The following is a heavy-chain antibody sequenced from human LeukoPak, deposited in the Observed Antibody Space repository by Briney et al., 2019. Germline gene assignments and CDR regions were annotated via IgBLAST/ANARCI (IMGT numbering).Heavy chain of an antibody. J-gene: IGHJ4*02. D-gene: IGHD3-9*01. CDR2: IYYSGST. V-gene: IGHV4-39*01. Sequence: SETLSLTCTVSGGSISSSSYYWGWIRQPPGKGLEWIGSIYYSGSTYYNPSLKSRVTISVDTSKNQFSLKLSSVTAADTAVYYCARRRRDILTGYYLFDYWGQGTLVTVSS. CDR3: ARRRRDILTGYYLFDY. CDR1: GGSISSSSYY.